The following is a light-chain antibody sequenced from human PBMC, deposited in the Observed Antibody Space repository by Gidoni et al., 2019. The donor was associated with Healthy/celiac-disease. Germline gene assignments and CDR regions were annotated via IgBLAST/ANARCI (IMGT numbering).Light chain of an antibody. J-gene: IGLJ2*01. CDR1: ELGDKY. Sequence: SYELTQPHSVSVSPGQTARITCSGDELGDKYASWYQRKPGQSPVVVIYQDNKRPSGIPGRFSGSNSGNRATLTISGTQGMDEADYYCQAWDSSTVVFGGGTKLTVL. CDR2: QDN. V-gene: IGLV3-1*01. CDR3: QAWDSSTVV.